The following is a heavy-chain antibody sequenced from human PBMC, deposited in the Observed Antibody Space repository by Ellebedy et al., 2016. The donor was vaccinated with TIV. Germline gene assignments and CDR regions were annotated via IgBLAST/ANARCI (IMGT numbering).Heavy chain of an antibody. D-gene: IGHD3-16*01. V-gene: IGHV1-18*01. J-gene: IGHJ3*01. CDR1: GYSLTSNG. CDR2: IGAYNGNT. Sequence: AASVKVSCRASGYSLTSNGISWVRQAPGQGREWMGWIGAYNGNTNYAQKFQGRVTMTTDTSTSTTYMELRGLRSDDTALYYCARIGGGVSGTSFDVWGQGTIVTVSS. CDR3: ARIGGGVSGTSFDV.